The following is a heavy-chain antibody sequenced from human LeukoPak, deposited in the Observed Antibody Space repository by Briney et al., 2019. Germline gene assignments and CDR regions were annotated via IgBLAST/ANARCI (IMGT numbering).Heavy chain of an antibody. Sequence: PGGSLRLSCAASGFTSDDYAMHWVRQAPGKGLEWVSGISWNSGSIGYADSVKGRFTISRDNAKNSLYLQMNSLRAEDTALYYCAKEAVAGFDYWGQGTLVTVSS. V-gene: IGHV3-9*02. CDR3: AKEAVAGFDY. D-gene: IGHD6-19*01. CDR1: GFTSDDYA. CDR2: ISWNSGSI. J-gene: IGHJ4*02.